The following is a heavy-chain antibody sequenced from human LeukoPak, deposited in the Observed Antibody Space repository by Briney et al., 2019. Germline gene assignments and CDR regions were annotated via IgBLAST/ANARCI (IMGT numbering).Heavy chain of an antibody. V-gene: IGHV3-7*03. CDR1: GFTFSGFW. J-gene: IGHJ3*01. CDR3: ARSSYSSSPSV. Sequence: GGSLRLSCAVSGFTFSGFWMSWSRQAPGKGLEWVASINSDGSEGYYADVVKGRFTISRDNAKNPLYLQINSLRAEDTAVYYCARSSYSSSPSVWGQGTMVTVSS. CDR2: INSDGSEG. D-gene: IGHD6-6*01.